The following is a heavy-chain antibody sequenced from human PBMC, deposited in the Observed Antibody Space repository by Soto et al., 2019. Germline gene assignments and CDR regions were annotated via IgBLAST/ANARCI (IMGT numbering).Heavy chain of an antibody. CDR2: INAHSGAT. Sequence: ASVKVSCKASGFSFTGYYIHWLRQAPGQGLEWMGWINAHSGATEYAQKFQGRVTLTRDTSIATAYLTLTSLTSDDTALYYCAKDLTRQLAYWLDPWGQGTQVTVSS. D-gene: IGHD6-6*01. CDR3: AKDLTRQLAYWLDP. V-gene: IGHV1-2*02. CDR1: GFSFTGYY. J-gene: IGHJ5*02.